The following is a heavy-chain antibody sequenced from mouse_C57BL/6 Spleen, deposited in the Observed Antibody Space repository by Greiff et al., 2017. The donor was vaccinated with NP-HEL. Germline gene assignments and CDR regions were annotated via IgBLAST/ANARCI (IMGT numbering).Heavy chain of an antibody. V-gene: IGHV1-82*01. J-gene: IGHJ1*03. D-gene: IGHD1-1*01. Sequence: QVQLQQSGPELVKPGASVKISCKASGYAFSSSWMNWVKQRPGKGLEWIGRIYPGDGDTNYNGKFKGKATLTADKSSSTAYMQLSSLTSEDSAVYFCARMGIIYYGSSYWYFDVWGTGTTVTVSS. CDR2: IYPGDGDT. CDR3: ARMGIIYYGSSYWYFDV. CDR1: GYAFSSSW.